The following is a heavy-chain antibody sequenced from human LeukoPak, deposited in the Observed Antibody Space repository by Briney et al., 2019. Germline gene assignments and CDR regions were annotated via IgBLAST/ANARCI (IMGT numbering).Heavy chain of an antibody. J-gene: IGHJ4*02. CDR3: ARQDYDSSGYCYFDY. CDR1: GYTFTSYA. V-gene: IGHV1-3*01. CDR2: INAGNGNT. D-gene: IGHD3-22*01. Sequence: GASVKVSCKASGYTFTSYAMHWVRQAPGQRLEWMGWINAGNGNTKYSQKFQGRVTITRDTSASTAYMELSSLRSEDTAVYYCARQDYDSSGYCYFDYWGQGTLVTVSS.